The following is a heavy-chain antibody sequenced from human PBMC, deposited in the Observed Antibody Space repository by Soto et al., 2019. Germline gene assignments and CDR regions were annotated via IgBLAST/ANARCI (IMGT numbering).Heavy chain of an antibody. CDR1: GGSISSYY. Sequence: SETLSLTCTVSGGSISSYYWSWIRQPPGKGLEWIGYIYYSGSTNYNPSLKSRATISVDTSKNQFSLKLSSVTAADTAVYYCARAWQYSSGFFDYWGQGTLVTVSS. CDR3: ARAWQYSSGFFDY. D-gene: IGHD6-19*01. V-gene: IGHV4-59*01. CDR2: IYYSGST. J-gene: IGHJ4*02.